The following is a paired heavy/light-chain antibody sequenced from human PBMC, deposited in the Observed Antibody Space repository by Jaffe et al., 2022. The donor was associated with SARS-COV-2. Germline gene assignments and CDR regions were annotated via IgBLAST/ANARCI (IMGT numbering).Light chain of an antibody. V-gene: IGKV3-11*01. CDR1: QSVSRY. J-gene: IGKJ4*01. CDR2: DAS. Sequence: EIVLTQSPATLSLSPGERATLSCRASQSVSRYLAWYQQKPGQPPRLLIYDASNRATDIPARFSGSGSGTDFTLTISSLEPEDFAVYYCQQRGNWPPFTFGGGTKVEIK. CDR3: QQRGNWPPFT.
Heavy chain of an antibody. J-gene: IGHJ4*02. CDR2: IYYTGNT. CDR3: ASLIRSFAPVQGIMDLRDDF. Sequence: QLHLQESGSGLVKPSETLSLTCTVSGGSISSSSHYWGWIRQPPGKGLEWIGSIYYTGNTYHNPSLESRVTISVDTSKNQFSLRLSSVTAADTAVYYCASLIRSFAPVQGIMDLRDDFWGQGTLVTVSS. CDR1: GGSISSSSHY. V-gene: IGHV4-39*01. D-gene: IGHD2-8*01.